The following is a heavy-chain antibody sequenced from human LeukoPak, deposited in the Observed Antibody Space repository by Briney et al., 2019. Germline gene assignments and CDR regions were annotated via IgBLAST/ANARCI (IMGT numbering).Heavy chain of an antibody. J-gene: IGHJ4*02. CDR3: AKRAYGSGRSLHYFDY. CDR1: GFTFSSSA. V-gene: IGHV3-23*01. CDR2: LSNSGSTT. D-gene: IGHD3-10*01. Sequence: GGSLRLSCGASGFTFSSSAMSWVRQAPGKGLEWVSLLSNSGSTTYYADSVKGRFTISRDTSKNTLYLQMNSLRVEDTAVYYCAKRAYGSGRSLHYFDYWGQGTLVTVSS.